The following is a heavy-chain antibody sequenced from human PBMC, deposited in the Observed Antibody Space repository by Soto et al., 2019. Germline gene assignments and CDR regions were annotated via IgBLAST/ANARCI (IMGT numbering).Heavy chain of an antibody. D-gene: IGHD2-2*01. J-gene: IGHJ4*02. V-gene: IGHV3-30*18. CDR2: ISYDAKKK. CDR1: GFGFSYYD. CDR3: AKVRSTGKVPDY. Sequence: GSLRLSCAASGFGFSYYDMQWVRQPPGKGLEWVALISYDAKKKFFADSVKGRFTISRDNSKNTLYLQMNNLTPEDTAVYFCAKVRSTGKVPDYWGQGTLVTVSS.